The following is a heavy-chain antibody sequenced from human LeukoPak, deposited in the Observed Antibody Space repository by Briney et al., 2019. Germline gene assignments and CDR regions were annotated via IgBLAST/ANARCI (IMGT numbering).Heavy chain of an antibody. CDR3: AKGGGTGYSSSWFSN. V-gene: IGHV3-48*03. D-gene: IGHD6-13*01. J-gene: IGHJ4*02. Sequence: PGGSLRLSCAASGFTFSSYEMNWVRQAPGKGLEWVSYISSSDSTIYYADSVKGRFTISRDNAKNSLYLQMNSLRAEDTAVYYCAKGGGTGYSSSWFSNWGQGTLVTVSS. CDR1: GFTFSSYE. CDR2: ISSSDSTI.